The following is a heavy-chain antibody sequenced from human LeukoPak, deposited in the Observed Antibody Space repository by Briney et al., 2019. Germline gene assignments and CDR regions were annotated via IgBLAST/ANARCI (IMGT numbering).Heavy chain of an antibody. Sequence: GESLKISCKGSGYSFTSYWIGWVRHMPGKGLEWMGIIDPSDSETRYTPSFQGQVTISVDKSLTTAYLQWNSLKASDTAMYYCARQTAMGRSGDYWGQGILVTVSS. D-gene: IGHD7-27*01. J-gene: IGHJ4*02. CDR3: ARQTAMGRSGDY. CDR1: GYSFTSYW. V-gene: IGHV5-51*01. CDR2: IDPSDSET.